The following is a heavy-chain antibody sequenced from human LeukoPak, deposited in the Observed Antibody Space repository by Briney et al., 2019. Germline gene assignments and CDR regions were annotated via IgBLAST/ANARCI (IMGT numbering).Heavy chain of an antibody. J-gene: IGHJ4*02. Sequence: GGSLRLSCAASGFTFSSYWMNWVRQAPGKGLEWVANIKKDGSEKYYVDSAKGRFTISRDNAKNSLYLQMNSLRAEDTAVYYCVGGSGWLPDYWGQGTLVTVSS. D-gene: IGHD6-19*01. CDR3: VGGSGWLPDY. CDR2: IKKDGSEK. V-gene: IGHV3-7*04. CDR1: GFTFSSYW.